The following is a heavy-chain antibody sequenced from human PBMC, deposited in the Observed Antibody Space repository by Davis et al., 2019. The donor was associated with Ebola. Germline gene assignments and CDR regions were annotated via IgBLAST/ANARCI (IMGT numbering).Heavy chain of an antibody. D-gene: IGHD3-22*01. CDR3: ARGLTYYYDSSGYY. CDR1: GGSISSSSYY. CDR2: VNHRGDT. V-gene: IGHV4-39*07. Sequence: SETLSLTCTVSGGSISSSSYYWGWIRQPPGKGLEWIGEVNHRGDTNYNPSLKSRVTISVDTSKNQFSLKLSSVTAADTAVYYCARGLTYYYDSSGYYWGQGTLVTVSS. J-gene: IGHJ4*02.